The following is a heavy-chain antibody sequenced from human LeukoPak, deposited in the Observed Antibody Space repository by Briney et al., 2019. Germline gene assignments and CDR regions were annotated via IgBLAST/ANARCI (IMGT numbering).Heavy chain of an antibody. D-gene: IGHD4/OR15-4a*01. CDR2: IYSGGST. V-gene: IGHV3-53*01. Sequence: PGGSLRLSCTASGVTLSSYAMSWARQAPGKGLEWVSVIYSGGSTYYADSVKGRFTISRDNSKNTLYLQMNSLRAEDTAVYYCARYNDYGYHYFDYWGQGTLVTVSS. CDR1: GVTLSSYA. J-gene: IGHJ4*02. CDR3: ARYNDYGYHYFDY.